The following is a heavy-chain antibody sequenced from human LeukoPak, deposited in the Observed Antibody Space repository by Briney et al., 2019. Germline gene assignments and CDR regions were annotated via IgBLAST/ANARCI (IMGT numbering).Heavy chain of an antibody. Sequence: GGSLRLSCAASGFTFSSYWMHWVRQPPGKALVWVSRINTDGTTTSYADSVKGRFTISRDNAKNTLYLQMNSLRAEDTAVYYCARPSGTYPWFDPWGQGTLVTVSS. CDR3: ARPSGTYPWFDP. V-gene: IGHV3-74*01. D-gene: IGHD1-26*01. CDR1: GFTFSSYW. J-gene: IGHJ5*02. CDR2: INTDGTTT.